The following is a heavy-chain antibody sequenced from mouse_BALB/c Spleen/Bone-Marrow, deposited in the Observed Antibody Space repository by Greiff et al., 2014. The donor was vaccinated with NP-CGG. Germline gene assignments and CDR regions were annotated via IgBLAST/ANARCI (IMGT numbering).Heavy chain of an antibody. CDR2: IHYSGST. CDR1: GYSITSGYS. D-gene: IGHD1-1*01. CDR3: ARNCYGRGYDY. V-gene: IGHV3-1*02. Sequence: VQLQQSGPDLVKPSQSLSLTCTVTGYSITSGYSWYWIRQPPGNKLEWMGYIHYSGSTKYNPSLKSRISITRDTSTNQFFLQLNSVLTDDAAAYYCARNCYGRGYDYWGQGTTLTVSS. J-gene: IGHJ2*01.